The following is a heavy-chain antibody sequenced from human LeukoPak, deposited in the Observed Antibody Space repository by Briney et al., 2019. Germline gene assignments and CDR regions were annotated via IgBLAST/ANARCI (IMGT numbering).Heavy chain of an antibody. V-gene: IGHV4-59*01. CDR1: GGSISSYY. J-gene: IGHJ4*02. Sequence: PSETLSLTCTVSGGSISSYYWSWLRQPPGKGLEWLGYIYYSGSTNYNPSLKSRVTISVDTSKNQFSLKLSSVTAADTAVYYCARVVSDYYDSSGYLDYWGQGTLVTVSS. D-gene: IGHD3-22*01. CDR3: ARVVSDYYDSSGYLDY. CDR2: IYYSGST.